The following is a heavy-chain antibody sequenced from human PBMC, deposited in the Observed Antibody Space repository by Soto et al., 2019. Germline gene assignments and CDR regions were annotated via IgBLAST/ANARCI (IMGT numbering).Heavy chain of an antibody. CDR3: ARALYSSGWPDY. V-gene: IGHV4-61*01. CDR1: GGSVSSGSYY. J-gene: IGHJ4*02. CDR2: ISYSGST. D-gene: IGHD6-19*01. Sequence: SETLSLTCTVSGGSVSSGSYYWSWIRQPPGKGLEWIGYISYSGSTKYNPSLKSRATISVDTSKNQFSLKVSSVTAADTAVYYCARALYSSGWPDYWGQGILVTVSS.